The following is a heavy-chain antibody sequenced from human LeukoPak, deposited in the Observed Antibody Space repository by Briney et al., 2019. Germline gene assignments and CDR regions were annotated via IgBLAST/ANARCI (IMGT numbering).Heavy chain of an antibody. D-gene: IGHD6-6*01. CDR2: MNPNSGNT. CDR1: GYTFTSYD. CDR3: ARESRVAARPRYFQH. J-gene: IGHJ1*01. Sequence: ASVKVSCKASGYTFTSYDINWVRQATGQGLEWMGWMNPNSGNTGYAQKFQGRVTMTRNTSISTAYMELSSLRSEDTAVYYCARESRVAARPRYFQHWGQGTLVTVSS. V-gene: IGHV1-8*01.